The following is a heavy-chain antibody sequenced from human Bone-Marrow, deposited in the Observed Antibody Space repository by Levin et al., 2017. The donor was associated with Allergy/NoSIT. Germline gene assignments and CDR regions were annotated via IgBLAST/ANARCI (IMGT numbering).Heavy chain of an antibody. J-gene: IGHJ4*02. CDR1: GGSISSSSYY. CDR3: AGGSYFLY. Sequence: SQTLSLTCTVSGGSISSSSYYWGWIRQPPGKGLEWIGSIYYSGSTYYNPSLKSRVTISVDTSKNQFSLKLSSVTAADTAVYYCAGGSYFLYWGQGTLVTVSS. D-gene: IGHD1-26*01. CDR2: IYYSGST. V-gene: IGHV4-39*01.